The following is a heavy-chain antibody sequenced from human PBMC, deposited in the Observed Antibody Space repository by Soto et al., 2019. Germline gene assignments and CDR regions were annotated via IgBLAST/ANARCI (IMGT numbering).Heavy chain of an antibody. J-gene: IGHJ5*01. CDR1: GYTFTSYG. V-gene: IGHV1-18*04. CDR2: ISAYDGNT. Sequence: ASVKVSCKVSGYTFTSYGINWVRQAPGQGLEWMGTISAYDGNTNYAQKLQGRVTMTTYTSTSTAYMELRSLRSDDTAVYYCARDLYYVDPAMVTAFDSWGQGTRVTVSS. D-gene: IGHD5-18*01. CDR3: ARDLYYVDPAMVTAFDS.